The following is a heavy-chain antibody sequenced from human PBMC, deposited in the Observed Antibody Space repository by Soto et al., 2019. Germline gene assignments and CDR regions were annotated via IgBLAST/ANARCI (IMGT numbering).Heavy chain of an antibody. Sequence: QVQLVQSGAEVKKPGASVKVSCKASGYTFTSYSIHWLRHAPGQRRAWIGWINAGNDNTKYSQKFQRRGTIPRDTSASTAYMELSSLSSEDTSMYYCARDKLVAVVTPLSALDILGQGTMVTVSS. D-gene: IGHD2-15*01. J-gene: IGHJ3*02. CDR3: ARDKLVAVVTPLSALDI. CDR1: GYTFTSYS. CDR2: INAGNDNT. V-gene: IGHV1-3*01.